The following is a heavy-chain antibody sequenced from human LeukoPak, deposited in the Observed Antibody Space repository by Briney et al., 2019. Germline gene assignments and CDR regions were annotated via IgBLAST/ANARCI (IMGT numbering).Heavy chain of an antibody. Sequence: GRSLRLSCAASGFTFSSYAMHWVRQAPGKGLEGGAVISYDGSNKYYADSVKGRFTISRDNSKNTLYLQMNSLRAEDTAVYYCARDSSGWYFGDFDYWGQGTLVTVSS. J-gene: IGHJ4*02. V-gene: IGHV3-30*01. D-gene: IGHD6-19*01. CDR2: ISYDGSNK. CDR3: ARDSSGWYFGDFDY. CDR1: GFTFSSYA.